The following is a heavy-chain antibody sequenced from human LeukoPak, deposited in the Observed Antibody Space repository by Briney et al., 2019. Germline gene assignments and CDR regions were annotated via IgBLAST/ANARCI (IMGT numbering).Heavy chain of an antibody. J-gene: IGHJ4*02. CDR3: ARSPSPYSGYDSDY. CDR1: EGTFSSYA. Sequence: ASVKVSCKASEGTFSSYAISWVRQAPGQGLEWMGGIIPIFGTANYAQKFQGRVTITADESTSTAYMELSSLRSEDTAVYYCARSPSPYSGYDSDYWGQGTLVTVSS. D-gene: IGHD5-12*01. CDR2: IIPIFGTA. V-gene: IGHV1-69*13.